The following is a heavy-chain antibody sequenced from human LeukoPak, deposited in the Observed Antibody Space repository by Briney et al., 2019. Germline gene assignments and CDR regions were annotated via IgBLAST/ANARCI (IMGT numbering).Heavy chain of an antibody. Sequence: GGSLRLSCAASGFTFSDYYMSWIRQAPGKGLEWVSYISSSGSTIYYADSVKGRFTISRDNAKNSLYLQMNSLRAEDTAVYYCARDGIVVPAAITLPSYYYYMDVWGKGTTVAVSS. CDR3: ARDGIVVPAAITLPSYYYYMDV. V-gene: IGHV3-11*04. D-gene: IGHD2-2*02. J-gene: IGHJ6*03. CDR2: ISSSGSTI. CDR1: GFTFSDYY.